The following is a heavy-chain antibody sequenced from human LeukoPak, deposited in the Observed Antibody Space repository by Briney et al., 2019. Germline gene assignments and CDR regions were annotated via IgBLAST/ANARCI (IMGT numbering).Heavy chain of an antibody. Sequence: EGSLRLSCAASGFTFSSYSMNWVRQAPGKGLEWVPSISSSSSYIYYADSMKGRFTISRDNAKNSLYLQMNSLRAEDTAVYYCARDDAITFGGVTDWGQGTLVTVSS. D-gene: IGHD3-16*01. CDR1: GFTFSSYS. J-gene: IGHJ4*02. CDR3: ARDDAITFGGVTD. V-gene: IGHV3-21*01. CDR2: ISSSSSYI.